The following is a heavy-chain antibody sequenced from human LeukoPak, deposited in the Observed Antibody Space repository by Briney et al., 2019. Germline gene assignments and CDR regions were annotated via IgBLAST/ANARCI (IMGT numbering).Heavy chain of an antibody. CDR2: INHSGST. D-gene: IGHD3-10*01. J-gene: IGHJ4*02. V-gene: IGHV4-34*01. CDR3: ARGIREGVLLWFGELPPASLDY. Sequence: GSLRLSCAASGFTFSSYAMNWVRQPPGKGLEWIGEINHSGSTNYNPSLKSRVTISVDTSKNQFSLKLSSVTAADTAVYYCARGIREGVLLWFGELPPASLDYWGQGTLVTVSS. CDR1: GFTFSSYA.